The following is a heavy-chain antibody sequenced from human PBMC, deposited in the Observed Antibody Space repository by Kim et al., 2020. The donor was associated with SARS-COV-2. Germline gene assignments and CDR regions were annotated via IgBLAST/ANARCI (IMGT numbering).Heavy chain of an antibody. D-gene: IGHD2-2*01. V-gene: IGHV2-70*17. J-gene: IGHJ4*02. CDR2: IEWDDDK. Sequence: SGPTLVNPQTLTLTCTFSGFSLTTRGMCVSWIRQPPGKALEWLARIEWDDDKFYSTSMKTRHTISKDTSKNQVALSMTDMDPVDTGPYYCARGGCDCSSTRCQAAYFDYWGQGALLTVSS. CDR3: ARGGCDCSSTRCQAAYFDY. CDR1: GFSLTTRGMC.